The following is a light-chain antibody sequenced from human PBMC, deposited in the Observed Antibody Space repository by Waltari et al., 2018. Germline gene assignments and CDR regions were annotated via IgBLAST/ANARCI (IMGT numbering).Light chain of an antibody. CDR2: DAS. CDR3: HQRNNWPPA. CDR1: QSISNC. Sequence: MLTRPPAPLPLPAEERSTLACRASQSISNCLAWYQQKPGQAPKLLIYDASCWPTGIPARFSGSGSGTDFTLTISSLEPEDFAVYYCHQRNNWPPAFGQGTRLENK. V-gene: IGKV3-11*01. J-gene: IGKJ5*01.